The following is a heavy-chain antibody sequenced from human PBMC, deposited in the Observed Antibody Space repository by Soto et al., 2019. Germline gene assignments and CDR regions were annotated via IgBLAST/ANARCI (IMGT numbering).Heavy chain of an antibody. D-gene: IGHD5-12*01. Sequence: ASVKVSCKASGYTFTSYYMHWVRQAPGQGLEWMGTINPSGGSTSYAQKFQGRVTMTRDTSTSTVYTELSSLRSEDTAVYYCARDHGGGYGNSYGMDVWGQGTTVTVSS. V-gene: IGHV1-46*01. CDR2: INPSGGST. CDR3: ARDHGGGYGNSYGMDV. J-gene: IGHJ6*02. CDR1: GYTFTSYY.